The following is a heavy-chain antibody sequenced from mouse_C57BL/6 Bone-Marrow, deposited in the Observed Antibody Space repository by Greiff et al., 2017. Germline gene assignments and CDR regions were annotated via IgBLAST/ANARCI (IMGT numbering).Heavy chain of an antibody. J-gene: IGHJ3*01. D-gene: IGHD4-1*01. Sequence: EVQLQQSGPELVKPGASVKISCKASGYSFTGYYMNWVKQSPEKSLEWIGEINPSTGGTTYNQKFKAKATLTVDKSSSTAYMQLKRLTSEDSAVYYCAEANWAWFAYWGQGTLVTVSA. V-gene: IGHV1-42*01. CDR2: INPSTGGT. CDR3: AEANWAWFAY. CDR1: GYSFTGYY.